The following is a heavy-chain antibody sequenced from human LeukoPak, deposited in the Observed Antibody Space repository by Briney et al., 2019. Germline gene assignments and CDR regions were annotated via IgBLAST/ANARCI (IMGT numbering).Heavy chain of an antibody. J-gene: IGHJ4*02. Sequence: GASVKVSCKASGYTFTSYYMHWVRQAPGQGLEWMGIINPSGGSTSYAQKFQGRVTMTRDTSTSTVYMELSSLRSEDTAVYYCAGGDLDYYDSSGPPPDYWGQGTLVTVSS. D-gene: IGHD3-22*01. CDR1: GYTFTSYY. CDR3: AGGDLDYYDSSGPPPDY. CDR2: INPSGGST. V-gene: IGHV1-46*01.